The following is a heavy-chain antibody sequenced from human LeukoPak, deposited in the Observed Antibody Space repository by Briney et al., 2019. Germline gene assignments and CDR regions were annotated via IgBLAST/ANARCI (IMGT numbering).Heavy chain of an antibody. CDR3: ARTSSGYLIDY. Sequence: SETLSLTCTVSGGSVSSGSYYWGWIRQPAGKGLEWIGRIYTSGSTNYNPSLKSRVTISVDTSQNQSQNQFSLKLSSVTAADTAVYYCARTSSGYLIDYWGQGTLVTVSS. J-gene: IGHJ4*02. D-gene: IGHD3-22*01. CDR1: GGSVSSGSYY. CDR2: IYTSGST. V-gene: IGHV4-61*10.